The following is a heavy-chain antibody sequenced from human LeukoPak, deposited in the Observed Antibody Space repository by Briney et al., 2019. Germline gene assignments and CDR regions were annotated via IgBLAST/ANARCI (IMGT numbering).Heavy chain of an antibody. CDR1: GGSISSYY. D-gene: IGHD6-6*01. V-gene: IGHV4-59*08. Sequence: TSETLSLTCTVSGGSISSYYWSWIRQPPGKGLEWIGYIYYSGSTNYNPSLKSRVTISVDTSKNQFSLRLSSVTAADTAVYYCARHVSDTSSSYYYYHMDVWGKGTTVTVSS. CDR3: ARHVSDTSSSYYYYHMDV. CDR2: IYYSGST. J-gene: IGHJ6*03.